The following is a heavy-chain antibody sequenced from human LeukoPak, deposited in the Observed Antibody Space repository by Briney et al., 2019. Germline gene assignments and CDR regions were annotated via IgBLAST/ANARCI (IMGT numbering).Heavy chain of an antibody. D-gene: IGHD2-15*01. CDR2: IYYSGST. Sequence: PSETLSLTCTVSGGSISSYYWSWIRQPPGKGLEWIGYIYYSGSTNYNPSLKIRVTISVETSKNQFSLKLSSVTAANTAVYYCARELGGGYDSNWFDPWGQGTLVTVSS. J-gene: IGHJ5*02. CDR3: ARELGGGYDSNWFDP. V-gene: IGHV4-59*01. CDR1: GGSISSYY.